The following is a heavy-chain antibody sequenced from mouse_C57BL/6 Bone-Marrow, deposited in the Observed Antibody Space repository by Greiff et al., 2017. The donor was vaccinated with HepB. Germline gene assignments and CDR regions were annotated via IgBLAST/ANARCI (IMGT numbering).Heavy chain of an antibody. J-gene: IGHJ4*01. D-gene: IGHD2-3*01. Sequence: EVKVVESGGGLVQPGGSLKLSCAASGFTFSDYYMYWVRQTPEKRLEWVAYISNGGGSTYYPDTVKGRFTIARDNAKNTLYLQMRRLMSEDTAMYYCARQGGYFYAMDYWGQGTSVTVSS. CDR1: GFTFSDYY. V-gene: IGHV5-12*01. CDR2: ISNGGGST. CDR3: ARQGGYFYAMDY.